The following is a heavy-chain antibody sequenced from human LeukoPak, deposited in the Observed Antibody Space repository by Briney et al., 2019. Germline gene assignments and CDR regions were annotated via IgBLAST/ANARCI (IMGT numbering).Heavy chain of an antibody. Sequence: GGSLRLSCAASGFTFSSYWVSWVRQAPGKGLEWVSAISGSGGSTYYADSVKGRFTISRDNSKNTLYLQMNSLRAEDTAVYYCAKDSYYYYYMDVWGKGTTVTVSS. V-gene: IGHV3-23*01. CDR3: AKDSYYYYYMDV. CDR2: ISGSGGST. J-gene: IGHJ6*03. CDR1: GFTFSSYW.